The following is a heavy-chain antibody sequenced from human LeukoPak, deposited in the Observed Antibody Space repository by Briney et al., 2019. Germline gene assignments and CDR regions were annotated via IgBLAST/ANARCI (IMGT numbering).Heavy chain of an antibody. CDR3: ARDLGGSYGGYYFDY. CDR1: GGSISSGGYY. D-gene: IGHD1-26*01. CDR2: IYYSGST. J-gene: IGHJ4*02. V-gene: IGHV4-30-4*01. Sequence: SQTLSLTCTVSGGSISSGGYYWSWIRQPPGKGLEWIGYIYYSGSTYYNPSLMSRFTISVDTSNNQFSLKLSPVTAADTAVYYCARDLGGSYGGYYFDYWGQGTLVTVSS.